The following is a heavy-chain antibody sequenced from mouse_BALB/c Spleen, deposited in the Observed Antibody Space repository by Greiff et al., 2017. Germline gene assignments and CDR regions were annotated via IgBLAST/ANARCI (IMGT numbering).Heavy chain of an antibody. CDR3: ARGITRDYAMDY. J-gene: IGHJ4*01. Sequence: QVQLQQSGAELVRPGVSVKISCKGSGYTFTDYAMHWVKQSHAKSLEWIGVISTYYGDASYNQKFKGKATMTVDKSSSTAYMQLSSPTSEDSAVYYCARGITRDYAMDYWGQGTSVTVSS. V-gene: IGHV1S137*01. CDR1: GYTFTDYA. D-gene: IGHD2-4*01. CDR2: ISTYYGDA.